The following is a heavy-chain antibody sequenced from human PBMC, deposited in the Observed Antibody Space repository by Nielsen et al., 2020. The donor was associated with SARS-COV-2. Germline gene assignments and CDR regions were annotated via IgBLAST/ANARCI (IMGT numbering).Heavy chain of an antibody. V-gene: IGHV4-34*01. J-gene: IGHJ4*02. Sequence: ETLSLTCAVYGGSFSGYYWSWIRQPPGKGLEWIGEINHSGSTNYNPSLKSRVTISVDTSKNQFSLKLSSVTAADTAVYYCARGLGDYVPHFDYWGQGTLVTVSS. D-gene: IGHD4-17*01. CDR3: ARGLGDYVPHFDY. CDR2: INHSGST. CDR1: GGSFSGYY.